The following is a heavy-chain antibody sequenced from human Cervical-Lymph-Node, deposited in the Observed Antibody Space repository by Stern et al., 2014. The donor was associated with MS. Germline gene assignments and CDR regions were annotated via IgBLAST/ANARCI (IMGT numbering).Heavy chain of an antibody. V-gene: IGHV2-5*02. D-gene: IGHD1-1*01. CDR2: IYWDDDK. J-gene: IGHJ4*02. Sequence: ESGPTLVKPTQTLTLTCTFSGFSLSTSGVGVGWIRQPPGKALEWLALIYWDDDKRYSPSLRSRLTITKDTSKSQVVLTMTNVDPVDTATYYCAHRLSTSTGLANFDYWGQGTLVTVSS. CDR3: AHRLSTSTGLANFDY. CDR1: GFSLSTSGVG.